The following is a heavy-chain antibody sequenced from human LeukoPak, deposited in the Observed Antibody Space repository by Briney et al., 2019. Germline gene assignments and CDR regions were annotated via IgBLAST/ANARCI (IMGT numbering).Heavy chain of an antibody. D-gene: IGHD3-10*01. CDR1: GFTFSSYG. V-gene: IGHV3-30*18. Sequence: PGRSLRLSCAASGFTFSSYGMHWVRQAPGKGLEWVAVISYDGSNKYYADSVKGRFTISRDNSKNTLYLQMNSLRAEDTAVYYCAKASNYYGSGTIYGMDVWSKGTTVTVSS. CDR3: AKASNYYGSGTIYGMDV. J-gene: IGHJ6*04. CDR2: ISYDGSNK.